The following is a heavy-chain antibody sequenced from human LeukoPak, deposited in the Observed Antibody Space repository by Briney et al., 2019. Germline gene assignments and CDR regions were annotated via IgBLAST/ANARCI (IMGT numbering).Heavy chain of an antibody. CDR1: GGSFSGYY. D-gene: IGHD6-13*01. CDR3: ARVPHIAAAARFDC. Sequence: SETLSLTCAVYGGSFSGYYWSWIRQPPGKGLEWIGEINHSGSTNYNPSLKSRVTISVDTSKNQFSLKLSSVTAADTAVYYCARVPHIAAAARFDCWGQGTLVTVSS. J-gene: IGHJ4*02. V-gene: IGHV4-34*01. CDR2: INHSGST.